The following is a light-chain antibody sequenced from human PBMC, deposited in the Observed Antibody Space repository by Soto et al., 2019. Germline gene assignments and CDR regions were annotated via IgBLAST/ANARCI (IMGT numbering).Light chain of an antibody. V-gene: IGLV1-44*01. Sequence: QPVLTQPPSASGTPGQRVTISCSGSGSNIGTNTVHWYQQLPGTAPKLLIYSNNQRPSGVPDRFSGSKSGTSASLAISGLQSEDEADYYCAAWDDSLNGLWVFGGGTQLTVL. J-gene: IGLJ7*01. CDR3: AAWDDSLNGLWV. CDR2: SNN. CDR1: GSNIGTNT.